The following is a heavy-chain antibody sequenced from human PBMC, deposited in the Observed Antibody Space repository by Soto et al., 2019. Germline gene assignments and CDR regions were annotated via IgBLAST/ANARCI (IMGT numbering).Heavy chain of an antibody. D-gene: IGHD6-19*01. Sequence: QITLKESGPPLVKPTQTLTLTCTFSGFSLSTSGVGVGWIRQPPGKALEWLALIYWDDDKRYSPSLKSRLTITKDTSKNQVVLTMTNMDPVDTATYYCAHSISSGWYRYYFDYWGQGTLVTVSS. J-gene: IGHJ4*02. CDR3: AHSISSGWYRYYFDY. CDR1: GFSLSTSGVG. V-gene: IGHV2-5*02. CDR2: IYWDDDK.